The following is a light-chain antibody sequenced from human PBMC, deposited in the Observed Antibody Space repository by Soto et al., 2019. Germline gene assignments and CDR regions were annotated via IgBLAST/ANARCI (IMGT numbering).Light chain of an antibody. Sequence: QSALTQPASVSGSPGQSITISCTGTSSDFGGYNYVSWYQQHPGKAPKLMIYDVSNRPSGVSNRFSGSKSGNTASLTISGLQAEDEADYYCSSYTSSSTLGVVFGGGTQLTVL. CDR3: SSYTSSSTLGVV. CDR1: SSDFGGYNY. V-gene: IGLV2-14*01. J-gene: IGLJ2*01. CDR2: DVS.